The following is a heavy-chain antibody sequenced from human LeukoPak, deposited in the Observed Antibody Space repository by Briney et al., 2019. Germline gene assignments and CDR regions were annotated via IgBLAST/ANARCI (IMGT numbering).Heavy chain of an antibody. CDR1: GYTFTGYY. CDR3: AGARIPDYGGNSGPDY. J-gene: IGHJ4*02. D-gene: IGHD4-23*01. V-gene: IGHV1-2*02. CDR2: INPNSGGT. Sequence: ASVKVSCKASGYTFTGYYMHWVRQAPGQGLEWMGWINPNSGGTNYAQKFQGRVTMTRDTSISTAYMELSRLRSDDTAVYYCAGARIPDYGGNSGPDYWGQGTLVTVSS.